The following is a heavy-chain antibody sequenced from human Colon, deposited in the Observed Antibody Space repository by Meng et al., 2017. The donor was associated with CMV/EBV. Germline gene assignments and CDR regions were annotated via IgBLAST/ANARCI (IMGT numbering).Heavy chain of an antibody. D-gene: IGHD3-9*01. V-gene: IGHV4-30-2*01. CDR1: ISSSNYS. CDR2: IYHSGTI. J-gene: IGHJ2*01. CDR3: ARATRYDILTGYYWYFDV. Sequence: ISSSNYSWTWIRQPPGKGLEWIGYIYHSGTIYYTPSLKTRVIISLDRSKNQFSLKLTSVTAADTAVYYCARATRYDILTGYYWYFDVWGRGTLVTVSS.